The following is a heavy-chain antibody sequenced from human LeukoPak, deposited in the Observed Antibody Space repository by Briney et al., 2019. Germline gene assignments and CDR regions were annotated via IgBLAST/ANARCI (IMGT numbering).Heavy chain of an antibody. V-gene: IGHV4-38-2*01. D-gene: IGHD2-2*01. CDR3: ASSPTYYCSSTSCYQNAFDI. Sequence: KPSETLSLTCAVSGYSISSGYYWGWIRQPPGKGLEWIGSIYHSGSTYCNPSLKSRVTISVDTSKNQFPLKLSSVTAADTAVYYCASSPTYYCSSTSCYQNAFDIWGQGTMVTVSS. J-gene: IGHJ3*02. CDR1: GYSISSGYY. CDR2: IYHSGST.